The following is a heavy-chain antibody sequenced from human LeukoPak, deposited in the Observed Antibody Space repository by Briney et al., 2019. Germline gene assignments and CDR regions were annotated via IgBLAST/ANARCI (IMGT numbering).Heavy chain of an antibody. Sequence: SETLSLTCAVSGGSFSGFYWSWLRQSPGTGLEWIGEINHRGTTNYNPSFKSRVTMSADMSKNQFSLKLSSVTAADTAVYYCARDRLQLQSWGQGTLVTVSS. CDR2: INHRGTT. CDR1: GGSFSGFY. CDR3: ARDRLQLQS. D-gene: IGHD1-1*01. V-gene: IGHV4-34*01. J-gene: IGHJ5*02.